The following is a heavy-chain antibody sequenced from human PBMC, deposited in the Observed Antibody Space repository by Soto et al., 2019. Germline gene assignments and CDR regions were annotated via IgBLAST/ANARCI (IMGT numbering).Heavy chain of an antibody. V-gene: IGHV4-4*02. CDR2: IYHSGST. CDR1: GGSISSSNW. CDR3: ARDFGYSSSWLAGSYGMDV. D-gene: IGHD6-13*01. Sequence: SETLSLTCAVSGGSISSSNWWSWVRQPPGKGLEWIGEIYHSGSTNYNPSLKSRVTISVDKSKNQFSLKLSSVTAADTAVHYCARDFGYSSSWLAGSYGMDVWGQGTTVTVSS. J-gene: IGHJ6*02.